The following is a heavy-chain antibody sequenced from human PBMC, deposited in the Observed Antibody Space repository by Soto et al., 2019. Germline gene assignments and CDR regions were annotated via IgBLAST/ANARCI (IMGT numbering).Heavy chain of an antibody. CDR2: ISGSGGST. CDR1: GFTFSSYA. CDR3: AEKPTRRGGPRGYYFDY. J-gene: IGHJ4*02. V-gene: IGHV3-23*01. D-gene: IGHD3-10*01. Sequence: GGSLRLSCAASGFTFSSYAMSWVRQAPGKGLEWVSAISGSGGSTYYADSVKGRFTISRDNSKNTRYLQMNNLRAEDAAVYYCAEKPTRRGGPRGYYFDYWGQGTLVTVSS.